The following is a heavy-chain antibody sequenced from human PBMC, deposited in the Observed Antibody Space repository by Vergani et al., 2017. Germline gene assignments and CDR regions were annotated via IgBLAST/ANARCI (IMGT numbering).Heavy chain of an antibody. D-gene: IGHD5-24*01. J-gene: IGHJ4*02. CDR3: ARALQMATITGAGWSY. CDR1: GYTFTGYY. V-gene: IGHV1-2*02. CDR2: INPNSGGT. Sequence: QVQLVQSGAEVKKPGASVKVSCKASGYTFTGYYMHWVRQAPGQGLEWMGWINPNSGGTNYAQKFQGRVTITADESTSTAYMELSSLRSEDTAVYYCARALQMATITGAGWSYWGQGTLVTVSS.